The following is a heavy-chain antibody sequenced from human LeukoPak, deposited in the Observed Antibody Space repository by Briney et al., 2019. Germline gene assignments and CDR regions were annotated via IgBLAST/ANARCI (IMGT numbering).Heavy chain of an antibody. J-gene: IGHJ4*02. CDR3: ARVYPYDILTGYYRYYFDY. Sequence: SETLTLTCAVSGVSMSSYYLSWIRQPPGKGLEWIAYIYYSGNTNYNPSLRGRVTVLVDRSKNPFSLKLSSVTAADTAVYYCARVYPYDILTGYYRYYFDYWGQGTLVTVSS. V-gene: IGHV4-59*01. D-gene: IGHD3-9*01. CDR1: GVSMSSYY. CDR2: IYYSGNT.